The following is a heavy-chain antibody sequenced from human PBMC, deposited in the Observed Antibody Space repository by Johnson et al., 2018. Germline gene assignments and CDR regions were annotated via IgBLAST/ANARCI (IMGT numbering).Heavy chain of an antibody. J-gene: IGHJ6*02. CDR3: ARGHYYYYGMDV. CDR1: GATFSSHG. CDR2: ISYDGSNK. Sequence: QVQLVESGGGVVQPGRSLRLSCAASGATFSSHGMHWVRQAPGKGLEWVAVISYDGSNKYYVDSVKGRFTISRDNAKNSLYLQMNSLRAEDTAVYYCARGHYYYYGMDVWGQGTTVTVSS. V-gene: IGHV3-30*03.